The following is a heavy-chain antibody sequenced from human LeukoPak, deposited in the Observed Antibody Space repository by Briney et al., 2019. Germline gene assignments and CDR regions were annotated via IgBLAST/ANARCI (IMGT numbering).Heavy chain of an antibody. J-gene: IGHJ4*02. CDR2: IIPIFGTA. CDR3: ARARYHYYDSSGSENYFDY. CDR1: GGTFSSYA. V-gene: IGHV1-69*13. Sequence: SVKVSCKASGGTFSSYAISWVRPAPGQGLEWMGGIIPIFGTANYAQKFQGRVTITADESTSTAYMELSSLRSEDTAVYYCARARYHYYDSSGSENYFDYWGQGTLVTVSS. D-gene: IGHD3-22*01.